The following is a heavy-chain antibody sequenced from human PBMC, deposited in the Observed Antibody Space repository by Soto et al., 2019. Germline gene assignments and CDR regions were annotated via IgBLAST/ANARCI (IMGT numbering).Heavy chain of an antibody. CDR3: AKGEDYETAPHWYFDL. CDR1: GFTFSSYA. Sequence: GGSLRLSCAASGFTFSSYAMSWVRQAPGKGLEWVSAISGSGGSTYYADSVKGRFTISRDNSKNTLYLQMNSLRAEDTAVYYCAKGEDYETAPHWYFDLWGRGTLVTVSS. D-gene: IGHD3-16*01. V-gene: IGHV3-23*01. CDR2: ISGSGGST. J-gene: IGHJ2*01.